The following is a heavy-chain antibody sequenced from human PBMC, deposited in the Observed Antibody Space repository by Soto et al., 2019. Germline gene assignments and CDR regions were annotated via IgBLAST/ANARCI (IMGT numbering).Heavy chain of an antibody. CDR2: ISWDGGST. CDR3: AKGTPTHYFDY. CDR1: GFTFDDYT. D-gene: IGHD4-4*01. V-gene: IGHV3-43*01. Sequence: EVQLVESGGVVVQPGGSLRLSCAASGFTFDDYTMHWVRQAPGKGLEWVSLISWDGGSTYYADSVKGRFTISRDNSKHSLYLQMNSLRTEDTALYYCAKGTPTHYFDYWGQGTLVTVSS. J-gene: IGHJ4*02.